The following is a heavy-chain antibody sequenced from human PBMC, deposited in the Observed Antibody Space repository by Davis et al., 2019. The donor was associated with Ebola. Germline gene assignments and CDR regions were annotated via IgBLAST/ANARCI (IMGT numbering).Heavy chain of an antibody. D-gene: IGHD3-3*01. CDR3: ARDSGRFLEWLLDYFDY. CDR2: ISYDGSNK. V-gene: IGHV3-30*04. J-gene: IGHJ4*02. CDR1: GFTFSGYA. Sequence: GESLKISCVASGFTFSGYAMHWVRQAPGKGLEWVAVISYDGSNKYYADSVKGRFTISRDNSKNTLYLQMNSLRAEDTAVYYCARDSGRFLEWLLDYFDYWGQGTLVTFSS.